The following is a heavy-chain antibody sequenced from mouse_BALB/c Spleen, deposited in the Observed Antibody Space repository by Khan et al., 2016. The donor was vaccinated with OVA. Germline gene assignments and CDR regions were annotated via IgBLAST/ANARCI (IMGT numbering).Heavy chain of an antibody. D-gene: IGHD1-1*01. CDR3: ARENYYGSSCYAMDY. CDR1: GYTFTSYW. J-gene: IGHJ4*01. Sequence: DLVKPGASVKLSCKASGYTFTSYWIHWIKQRPGQGLEWIGRIGPGSSNAYYNDMFTDKATRTVDTSTNTAYIQLSSLAAEDSAVYFCARENYYGSSCYAMDYWGQGTSVTVSA. CDR2: IGPGSSNA. V-gene: IGHV1S41*01.